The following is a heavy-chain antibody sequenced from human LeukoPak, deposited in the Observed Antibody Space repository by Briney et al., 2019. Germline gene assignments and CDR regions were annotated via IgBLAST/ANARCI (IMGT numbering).Heavy chain of an antibody. CDR2: INHSGST. V-gene: IGHV4-34*01. Sequence: PSETLSLTCAVYGGSFSGYYWSWIRQPPGKGLEWIGEINHSGSTNYNPSLKSRVTISVDTSKNQFSLKLSSVTAADTAVYYCARNLAELRYFDWLPQYYYYYYMDVWGKGTTVTISS. CDR1: GGSFSGYY. J-gene: IGHJ6*03. D-gene: IGHD3-9*01. CDR3: ARNLAELRYFDWLPQYYYYYYMDV.